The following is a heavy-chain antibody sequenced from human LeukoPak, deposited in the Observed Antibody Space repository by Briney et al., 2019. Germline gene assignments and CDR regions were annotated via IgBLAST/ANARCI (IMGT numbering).Heavy chain of an antibody. V-gene: IGHV3-74*01. CDR2: INSDGSST. CDR3: ARPALAAAGTEGDY. D-gene: IGHD6-13*01. J-gene: IGHJ4*02. CDR1: GFMFSSNW. Sequence: GGSLRLSCAASGFMFSSNWMSWVRQAPGKGLVWVSRINSDGSSTSYADSVKGRFTISRDNAKNTLYLQMNSLRAEDTAVYYCARPALAAAGTEGDYWGQGTLVTVSS.